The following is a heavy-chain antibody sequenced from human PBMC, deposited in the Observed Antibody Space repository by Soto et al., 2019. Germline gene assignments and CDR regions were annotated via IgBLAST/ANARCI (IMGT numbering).Heavy chain of an antibody. V-gene: IGHV4-59*08. Sequence: SETLSLTCTVSSVSISLYYWTWIRQPPGKGLEWIGYIYYSGSTNYNPSLKSRVTMSIDTSKNQFSLKLTPVTAADTAVYYCATYDVDTAMDHWGQGTLVTVSS. CDR1: SVSISLYY. J-gene: IGHJ4*02. CDR2: IYYSGST. D-gene: IGHD5-18*01. CDR3: ATYDVDTAMDH.